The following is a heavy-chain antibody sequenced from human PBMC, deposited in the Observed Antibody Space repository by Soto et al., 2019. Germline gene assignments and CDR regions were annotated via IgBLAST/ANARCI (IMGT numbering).Heavy chain of an antibody. Sequence: QVQLQQWGAGLLKPSETLSLTCAVYGGSFSGYYWSWIRQPPGKGLEWIGEINHSGSTNYNPSLKSRVTISVDTSKNQFSLKLSSVIAADTAVYYCARSSGYYGFDYWGQGTLVTVSS. D-gene: IGHD3-22*01. CDR1: GGSFSGYY. CDR3: ARSSGYYGFDY. CDR2: INHSGST. V-gene: IGHV4-34*01. J-gene: IGHJ4*02.